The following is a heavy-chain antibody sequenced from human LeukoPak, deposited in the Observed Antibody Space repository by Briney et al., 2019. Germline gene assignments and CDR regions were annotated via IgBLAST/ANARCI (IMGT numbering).Heavy chain of an antibody. CDR3: ARGYDSSGYSGPSGAFDI. CDR1: GYTFTSYY. J-gene: IGHJ3*02. CDR2: INPSGGST. Sequence: GASVKVSCKASGYTFTSYYMHWVRQAPGQGLEWMGIINPSGGSTSYAQKFQGRVTMTRDTSTSTVYMELSSLRSEDSAVYYCARGYDSSGYSGPSGAFDIWGQGTMVTVSS. D-gene: IGHD3-22*01. V-gene: IGHV1-46*01.